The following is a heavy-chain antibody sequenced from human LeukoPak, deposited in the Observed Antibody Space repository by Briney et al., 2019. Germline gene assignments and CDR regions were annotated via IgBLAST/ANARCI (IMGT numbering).Heavy chain of an antibody. Sequence: GRSLRLSCAASGFTFDDYAMHWVRQAPGKGLEWVSGISWNSGSIGYADSVKGRFTISRDNAKNSLYLQMNTLRAEDTALYYCAKEYSSSWYLDYWGQGTLVTVSS. V-gene: IGHV3-9*01. D-gene: IGHD6-13*01. CDR2: ISWNSGSI. J-gene: IGHJ4*02. CDR1: GFTFDDYA. CDR3: AKEYSSSWYLDY.